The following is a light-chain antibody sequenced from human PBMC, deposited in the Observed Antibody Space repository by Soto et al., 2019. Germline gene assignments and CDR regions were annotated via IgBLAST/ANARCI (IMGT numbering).Light chain of an antibody. CDR1: QSVSNMY. CDR2: GAS. J-gene: IGKJ4*01. CDR3: QQYGNSPLT. V-gene: IGKV3-20*01. Sequence: EIVLTQSPGTLSLSPVERATLSCRASQSVSNMYVAWYQQKPGQPPRLLIYGASTRATGIPDRFSGSGSETDFILTISRLEPEDFAVYFCQQYGNSPLTFGGGTMVDIK.